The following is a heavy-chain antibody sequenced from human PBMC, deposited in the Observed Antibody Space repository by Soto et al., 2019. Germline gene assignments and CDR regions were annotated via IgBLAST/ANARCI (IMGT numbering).Heavy chain of an antibody. V-gene: IGHV4-30-4*01. CDR1: GGSISSGDYY. Sequence: SETLSLTCTVSGGSISSGDYYWSWIRQPPGKGLEWIGYIFYTGGTFYTPSLKSRVTMSVDTSKNQFSLKLTSVTAADTAVYYCARVGGITGTTSVGTWGQGTLVTVSS. D-gene: IGHD1-20*01. CDR3: ARVGGITGTTSVGT. J-gene: IGHJ5*02. CDR2: IFYTGGT.